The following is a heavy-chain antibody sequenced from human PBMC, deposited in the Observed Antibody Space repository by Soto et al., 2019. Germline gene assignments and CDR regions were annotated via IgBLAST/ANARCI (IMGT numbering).Heavy chain of an antibody. CDR1: GFTFSSYA. V-gene: IGHV3-23*01. CDR2: ISGSGGST. CDR3: ANSLVPAAIAPTHPYGMDV. Sequence: LRLSCAASGFTFSSYAMSWVRQAPGKGLEWVSAISGSGGSTYYADSVKGRFTISRDNSKNTLYLQMNSLRAEDTAVYYCANSLVPAAIAPTHPYGMDVWGKGT. D-gene: IGHD2-2*02. J-gene: IGHJ6*04.